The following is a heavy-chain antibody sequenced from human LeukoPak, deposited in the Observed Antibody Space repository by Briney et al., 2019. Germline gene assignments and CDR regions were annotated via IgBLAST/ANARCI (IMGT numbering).Heavy chain of an antibody. CDR3: TRDLGYSVPLDDLDV. J-gene: IGHJ6*02. V-gene: IGHV3-53*01. Sequence: GGSLRLSCAVSGITVSSNYISWVRQAPGKGLEWVSVIHSGGTTYYADSVKGRFTVSRDNSKNTVYLQMNSLRAEDTAVYHCTRDLGYSVPLDDLDVWGQGTTVTVSS. CDR1: GITVSSNY. CDR2: IHSGGTT. D-gene: IGHD4-11*01.